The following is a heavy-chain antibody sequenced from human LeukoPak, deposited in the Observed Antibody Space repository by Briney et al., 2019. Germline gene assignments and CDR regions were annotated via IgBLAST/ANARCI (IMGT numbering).Heavy chain of an antibody. CDR1: GDSISSSSSY. V-gene: IGHV4-39*01. CDR2: IYYSGTT. CDR3: ARHRSGSYWRAFDI. Sequence: SETLSLICTVSGDSISSSSSYWGWIRQPPGKGLEWIGSIYYSGTTYYNPSLRSRVTISVDTSKNQFSLKLSSVTAADTAVYYCARHRSGSYWRAFDIWGQGTMVTVSS. D-gene: IGHD1-26*01. J-gene: IGHJ3*02.